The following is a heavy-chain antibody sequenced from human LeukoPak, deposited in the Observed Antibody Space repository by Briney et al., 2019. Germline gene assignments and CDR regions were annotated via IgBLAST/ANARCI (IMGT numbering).Heavy chain of an antibody. J-gene: IGHJ5*02. Sequence: GESLQISCKGSGYSFTSYWIGWVRPMPGKGLEWMGIIYPGDSDTRYSLSFQGQVTISADKSISTAYLQWSSLKASDTAMYYCARSWERNDWFDPWGQGTLVTVSS. CDR2: IYPGDSDT. D-gene: IGHD1-26*01. CDR3: ARSWERNDWFDP. V-gene: IGHV5-51*01. CDR1: GYSFTSYW.